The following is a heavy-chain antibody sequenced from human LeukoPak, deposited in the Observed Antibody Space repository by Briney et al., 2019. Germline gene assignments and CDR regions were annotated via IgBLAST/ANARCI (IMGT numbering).Heavy chain of an antibody. CDR1: GVSISRGGYA. CDR3: ARYSLSREDFQD. J-gene: IGHJ1*01. Sequence: SETLSLTCAVSGVSISRGGYAWNWIRQPPGKGLEWIAYIYHSGTTYYNPSLKSRVTISVDTSKNQFSLRLSSVTAADTAVYFCARYSLSREDFQDWGQGTLVTVSS. CDR2: IYHSGTT. D-gene: IGHD6-13*01. V-gene: IGHV4-30-2*01.